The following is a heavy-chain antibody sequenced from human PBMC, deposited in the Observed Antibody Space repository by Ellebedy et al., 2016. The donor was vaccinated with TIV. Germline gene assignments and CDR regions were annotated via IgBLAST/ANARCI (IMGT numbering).Heavy chain of an antibody. J-gene: IGHJ4*02. V-gene: IGHV3-74*01. CDR3: AKLARQLDY. CDR1: GFSFSSYW. CDR2: IKGDGNYI. Sequence: GESLKISXAASGFSFSSYWMHWVRHAPGKGLMWVSRIKGDGNYIAYADSVKGRFTISRDNAKNTLSLQMNSLRVEDTAVYYCAKLARQLDYWGQGTLVTVSS. D-gene: IGHD1-7*01.